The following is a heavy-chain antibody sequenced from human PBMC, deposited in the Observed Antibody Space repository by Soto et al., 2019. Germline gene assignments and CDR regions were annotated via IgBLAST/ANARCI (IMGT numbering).Heavy chain of an antibody. Sequence: TLSLTCAVSGGSISSGGYSWSWIRQPPGKGLEWIGHIYHSGSTYYNPSLKSRVTISVDRSRNQFSLKLSSVTAADTAVYYCAKGGSTSGFDYWGQGTLVTVSS. D-gene: IGHD3-16*01. CDR3: AKGGSTSGFDY. CDR1: GGSISSGGYS. CDR2: IYHSGST. V-gene: IGHV4-30-2*01. J-gene: IGHJ4*02.